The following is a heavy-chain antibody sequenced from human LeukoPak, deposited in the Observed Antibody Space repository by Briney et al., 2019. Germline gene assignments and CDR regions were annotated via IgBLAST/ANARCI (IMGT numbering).Heavy chain of an antibody. CDR1: GFTFSSYW. V-gene: IGHV3-74*01. J-gene: IGHJ4*02. Sequence: PGGSLRLSCAASGFTFSSYWTHWVRQAPGKGLVWVSRINSDGSSTSYADSVKGRFTISRDNAKNTLYLQMNSLRAEDTAVYYCARDGYSYGFPYFDYWGQGTLVTVSS. D-gene: IGHD5-18*01. CDR2: INSDGSST. CDR3: ARDGYSYGFPYFDY.